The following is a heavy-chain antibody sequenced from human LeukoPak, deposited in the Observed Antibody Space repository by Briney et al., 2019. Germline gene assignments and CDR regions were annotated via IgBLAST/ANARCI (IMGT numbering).Heavy chain of an antibody. CDR3: ARVLYDFWSGYSFYYFDY. V-gene: IGHV4-34*01. CDR2: INHSGST. Sequence: SETLSLTCAVYGGSFSGYYWSWIRQPPGKGLEWIGEINHSGSTNYNPSLKSRVTISVDTSKNQFSLKLSSVTAADTAVYYCARVLYDFWSGYSFYYFDYWGQGTLVTVSS. J-gene: IGHJ4*02. D-gene: IGHD3-3*01. CDR1: GGSFSGYY.